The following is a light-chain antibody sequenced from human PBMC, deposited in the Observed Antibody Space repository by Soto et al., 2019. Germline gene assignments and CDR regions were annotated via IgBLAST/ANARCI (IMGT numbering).Light chain of an antibody. CDR1: SGSVSTRNY. CDR3: VRYVGGGIHWV. V-gene: IGLV8-61*01. Sequence: QTVVTQEPSLSVSPGRTVTLTCGLTSGSVSTRNYPSWYQQIPGQAPRTLIYNTNTRYPGVPDRFSGSILGHRAALTITGAEAEDESDYYCVRYVGGGIHWVFGGGTKLTVL. CDR2: NTN. J-gene: IGLJ3*02.